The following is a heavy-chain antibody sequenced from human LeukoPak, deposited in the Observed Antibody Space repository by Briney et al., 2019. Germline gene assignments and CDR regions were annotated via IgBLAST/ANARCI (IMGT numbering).Heavy chain of an antibody. V-gene: IGHV3-74*01. D-gene: IGHD3-9*01. J-gene: IGHJ4*02. CDR1: GFTFNSYW. CDR3: ARTDILTGYSFGC. CDR2: INSDGSST. Sequence: GESLRLSCAASGFTFNSYWMHWVRQVPGKGLVWVSRINSDGSSTSYADSVKGRFTISRDNAKNTLYLQMNSLRAEDTAVFYCARTDILTGYSFGCWGQGTLVTVSS.